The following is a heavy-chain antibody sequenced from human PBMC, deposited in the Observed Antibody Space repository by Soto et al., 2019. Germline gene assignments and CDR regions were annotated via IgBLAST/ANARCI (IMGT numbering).Heavy chain of an antibody. CDR1: GGTFSSYA. J-gene: IGHJ4*02. D-gene: IGHD3-22*01. CDR3: ARAHFDSSGYQYYFDY. CDR2: IIPIFGTA. Sequence: SVKVSCKASGGTFSSYAISWVRQAPGQGLEWLGGIIPIFGTANYAQKFQGRVTITADESTSTAYMELSSLRSEDTSVYYCARAHFDSSGYQYYFDYWGQGTLVTVS. V-gene: IGHV1-69*13.